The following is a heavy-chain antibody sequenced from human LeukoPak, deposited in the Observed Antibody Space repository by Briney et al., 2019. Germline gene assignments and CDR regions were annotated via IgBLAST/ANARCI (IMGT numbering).Heavy chain of an antibody. J-gene: IGHJ4*02. CDR3: ARAGMIVEPSAQNDY. V-gene: IGHV1-2*02. CDR1: GYTFTGYY. Sequence: ASVKVSCKASGYTFTGYYIHWVRQAPGQGLEWMAWINPSSGGTHYPLRFQGRVTMTRDTSISTAYMELSSLRSDDTAVYYCARAGMIVEPSAQNDYWGQGTLVTVSS. D-gene: IGHD3-22*01. CDR2: INPSSGGT.